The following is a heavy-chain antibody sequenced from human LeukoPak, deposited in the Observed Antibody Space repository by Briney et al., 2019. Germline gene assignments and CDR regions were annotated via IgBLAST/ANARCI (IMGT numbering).Heavy chain of an antibody. CDR1: GYTFTGYY. Sequence: ASVKVSCKASGYTFTGYYMHWVRQAPGQGLEWMGWINPNSGGTNYAQKFQGRVTVTRDTSISTAYMELSRLRSDDTAVYYCARPLFPYCSGGSCYSAWQHWGQGTLVTVSS. D-gene: IGHD2-15*01. CDR3: ARPLFPYCSGGSCYSAWQH. J-gene: IGHJ1*01. V-gene: IGHV1-2*02. CDR2: INPNSGGT.